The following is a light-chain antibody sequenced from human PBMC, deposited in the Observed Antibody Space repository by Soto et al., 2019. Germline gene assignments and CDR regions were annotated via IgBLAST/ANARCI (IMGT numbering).Light chain of an antibody. V-gene: IGKV3-20*01. Sequence: EIVLTQSPGTLSLSPGERATLSCRASQSVSSSSLAWYQHKPGLAPRLLIYDAFSRATDIPDRFSGSGSGTDFTLTISRLEPEDFAVYYCQHYGSSPPKYTFGQGTKLEI. CDR1: QSVSSSS. J-gene: IGKJ2*01. CDR3: QHYGSSPPKYT. CDR2: DAF.